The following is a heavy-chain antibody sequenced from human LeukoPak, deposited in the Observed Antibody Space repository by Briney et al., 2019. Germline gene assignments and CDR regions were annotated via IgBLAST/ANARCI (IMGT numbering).Heavy chain of an antibody. CDR3: AKPYNPGSGSYDY. J-gene: IGHJ4*02. CDR1: GFTFSSYD. CDR2: ISSSGGII. D-gene: IGHD3-10*01. Sequence: GGSLRLSCAASGFTFSSYDMSWVRQAPGKGLEWVSVISSSGGIIYYADSVRGRFTISRDNSKNTLYLQMNSLRAKDTAVYYCAKPYNPGSGSYDYWGQGTLVTVSS. V-gene: IGHV3-23*01.